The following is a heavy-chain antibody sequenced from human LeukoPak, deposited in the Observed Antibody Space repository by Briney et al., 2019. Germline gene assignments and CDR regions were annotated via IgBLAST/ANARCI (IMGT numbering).Heavy chain of an antibody. CDR2: ISSSSSYI. D-gene: IGHD3-9*01. CDR3: ARVAAYYDILSL. Sequence: GGSLRLSCAASGFTFSSYNMNWVRQAPGKGLEWVSSISSSSSYIYYADSVKGRFTISRDNAKNSLYLQMNSLRAEDTAVYYCARVAAYYDILSLWGQGTLVTVSS. CDR1: GFTFSSYN. J-gene: IGHJ4*02. V-gene: IGHV3-21*01.